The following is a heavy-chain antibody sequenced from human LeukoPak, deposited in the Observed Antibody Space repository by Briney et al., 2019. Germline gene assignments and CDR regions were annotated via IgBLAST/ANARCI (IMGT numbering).Heavy chain of an antibody. CDR3: ARPLLLGGGLNWYFAL. CDR1: GYTFVNYW. D-gene: IGHD3-16*01. Sequence: GESLKISCKASGYTFVNYWIGWVRQMPGKGLEWMGIIYPGDSDTRYSPSFQGQVTISADKSISAAYLQWSSLKASDTAMYYCARPLLLGGGLNWYFALWGRGTLVTVSP. V-gene: IGHV5-51*01. J-gene: IGHJ2*01. CDR2: IYPGDSDT.